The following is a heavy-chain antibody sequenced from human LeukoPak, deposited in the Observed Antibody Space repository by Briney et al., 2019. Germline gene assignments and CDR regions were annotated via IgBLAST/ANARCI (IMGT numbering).Heavy chain of an antibody. Sequence: GGSLRLSCAASGFIFSSYWMSWVRQAPGKGLEWVANIKQDGSEKYYVDSVKGRFTVSRDNAKNSLYLQMNSLRAEDTALYYCAREDYDSSGYYHPYFDSWGQGTLVTVSS. CDR2: IKQDGSEK. V-gene: IGHV3-7*01. CDR3: AREDYDSSGYYHPYFDS. D-gene: IGHD3-22*01. CDR1: GFIFSSYW. J-gene: IGHJ4*02.